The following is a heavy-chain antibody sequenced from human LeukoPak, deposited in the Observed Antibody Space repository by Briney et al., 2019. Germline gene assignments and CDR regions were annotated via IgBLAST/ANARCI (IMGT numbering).Heavy chain of an antibody. J-gene: IGHJ4*02. CDR3: ARVRKIRGGYYFDY. Sequence: ASVKVSCKASGYTFTGYYMHWVRQAPGQGLEWMGWINPNSGGTNYAQKFQGRVTMTRDTSISTAYMELSRLRSDDTAVYYCARVRKIRGGYYFDYWGQGTLVTVSS. CDR1: GYTFTGYY. CDR2: INPNSGGT. V-gene: IGHV1-2*02. D-gene: IGHD1-14*01.